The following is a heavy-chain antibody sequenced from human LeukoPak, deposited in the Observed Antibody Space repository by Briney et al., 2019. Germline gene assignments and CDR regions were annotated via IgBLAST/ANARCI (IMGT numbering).Heavy chain of an antibody. Sequence: QPSETLSLTCTVSGPSISNYSWSWIRQPAGKGREWMGRFHNGGSTKYNFFLKSRSTMSVDTHKNLLSLNLRSVAAADPAVYYCARERYDFWSGHDNALDVWGQGTTVTVSS. CDR2: FHNGGST. J-gene: IGHJ6*02. CDR1: GPSISNYS. CDR3: ARERYDFWSGHDNALDV. V-gene: IGHV4-4*07. D-gene: IGHD3-3*01.